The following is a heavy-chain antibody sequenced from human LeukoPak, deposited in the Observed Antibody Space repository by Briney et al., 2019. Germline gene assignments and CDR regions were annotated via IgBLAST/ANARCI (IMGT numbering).Heavy chain of an antibody. D-gene: IGHD2-15*01. CDR2: INPNSGDT. Sequence: GASVKVSCKASGYTFTGYYMHWVRQAPGQGLEWMGWINPNSGDTNYAQKFQGRVTMTRDTSISTAYMELSRLRSDDTAVYYCARPYCSGGSCQYYFDYWGQGTLVTVSS. V-gene: IGHV1-2*02. CDR1: GYTFTGYY. CDR3: ARPYCSGGSCQYYFDY. J-gene: IGHJ4*02.